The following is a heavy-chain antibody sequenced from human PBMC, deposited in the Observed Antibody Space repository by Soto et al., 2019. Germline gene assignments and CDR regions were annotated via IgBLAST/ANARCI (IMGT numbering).Heavy chain of an antibody. CDR2: MNPNSGNT. CDR3: ARGRVRGAARIHHDFDY. D-gene: IGHD3-10*02. J-gene: IGHJ4*02. Sequence: QVQLVQSGAEVKKPGASVKVSCKASGYTFTSYDITWVRQATGQGLEWMGWMNPNSGNTGYAQKFQGRVTMTRNTSISTAYMELSRLRSEDTAVYYCARGRVRGAARIHHDFDYWGQGTLVTVSS. CDR1: GYTFTSYD. V-gene: IGHV1-8*01.